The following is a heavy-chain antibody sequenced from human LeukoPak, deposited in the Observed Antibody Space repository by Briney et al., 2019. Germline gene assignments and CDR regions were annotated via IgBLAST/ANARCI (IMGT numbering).Heavy chain of an antibody. CDR2: INPSGGST. CDR3: ARGQLSDY. CDR1: VYTFTSYN. J-gene: IGHJ4*02. V-gene: IGHV1-46*01. Sequence: ASVKVSCKASVYTFTSYNIQWVRQAPGQGLEWMGIINPSGGSTRYAQKFQGRVSMTREPSTNTVHMELSSLRSEDTAVYYCARGQLSDYWGQGTLVTVSS. D-gene: IGHD1-1*01.